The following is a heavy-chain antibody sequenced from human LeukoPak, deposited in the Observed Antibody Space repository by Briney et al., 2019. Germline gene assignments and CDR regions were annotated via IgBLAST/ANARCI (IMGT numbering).Heavy chain of an antibody. CDR2: INSDGSST. D-gene: IGHD4-17*01. V-gene: IGHV3-74*01. Sequence: PGGSLRLSCAASGFTFSSYGMHWVRQAPGKGLVWVSRINSDGSSTSYADSVKGRFTISRGNAKNTLYLQMNSLRAEDTAVYYCAITVTGGIDYWGQGTLVTVSS. CDR1: GFTFSSYG. J-gene: IGHJ4*02. CDR3: AITVTGGIDY.